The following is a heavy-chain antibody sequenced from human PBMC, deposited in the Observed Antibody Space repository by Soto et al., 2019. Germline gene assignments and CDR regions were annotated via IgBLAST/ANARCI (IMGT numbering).Heavy chain of an antibody. CDR3: ATPLLYCPNGICFDL. CDR1: GGFMGSSSYF. Sequence: QLQLQESGPGQVKPSETLSLSCTVSGGFMGSSSYFCGWMRQPPGKGLEWLGTIYYSGDTLYNPSLKSRVTMSIDTSKNQVSVKLSSVTAADTAVYYCATPLLYCPNGICFDLWGQGTLVTVSS. CDR2: IYYSGDT. D-gene: IGHD2-8*01. J-gene: IGHJ4*02. V-gene: IGHV4-39*01.